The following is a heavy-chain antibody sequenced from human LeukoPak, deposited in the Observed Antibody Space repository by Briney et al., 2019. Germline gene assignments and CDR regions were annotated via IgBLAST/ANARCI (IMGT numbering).Heavy chain of an antibody. V-gene: IGHV1-2*02. CDR1: GYTFTGYY. J-gene: IGHJ4*02. Sequence: ASVKVSCKASGYTFTGYYMHWVRQPPGQGREWMGWINPNSGGTNYAQKFQGRVTMTRDTSISTAYMELSRLRSDDTAVYYCARGRGRGIYSSSSGDYWGQRTLVTVSS. CDR2: INPNSGGT. CDR3: ARGRGRGIYSSSSGDY. D-gene: IGHD6-13*01.